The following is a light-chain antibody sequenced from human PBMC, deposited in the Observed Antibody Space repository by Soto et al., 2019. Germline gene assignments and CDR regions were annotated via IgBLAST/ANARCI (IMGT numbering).Light chain of an antibody. CDR2: DAS. V-gene: IGKV3-11*01. Sequence: DIVLTQSPATLSLSPGERATLSCRASHSVSNYLAWYQQKPGQVPRLLIYDASNRAAGIPARFSGSGSGTDFTLTISSLEPEDFAVYYCPQRFLTFGGGTKVELK. CDR1: HSVSNY. J-gene: IGKJ4*01. CDR3: PQRFLT.